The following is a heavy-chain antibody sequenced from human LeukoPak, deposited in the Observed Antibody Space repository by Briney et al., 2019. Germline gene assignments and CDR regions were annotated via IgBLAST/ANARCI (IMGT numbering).Heavy chain of an antibody. CDR1: GFTFSSYE. J-gene: IGHJ5*02. CDR3: ARVLAGTTGWFDP. D-gene: IGHD1-1*01. Sequence: GGSLRLSCAASGFTFSSYEMNWVRQAPGKGLEWVSYISSSGSTIYNADSVKGRFTISRDNAKNSLYLQMNSLRAEDTAVYYCARVLAGTTGWFDPWGQGTLVTVSS. V-gene: IGHV3-48*03. CDR2: ISSSGSTI.